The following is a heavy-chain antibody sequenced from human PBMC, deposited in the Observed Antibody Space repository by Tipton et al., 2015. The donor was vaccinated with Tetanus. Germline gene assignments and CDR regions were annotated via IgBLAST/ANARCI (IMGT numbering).Heavy chain of an antibody. Sequence: TLSLTCSVSGGSLFSGSFYWAWVRQPPGKGLEWIGNIYYNGNTYYLSSLESRVTISTDTSKNQVSLSLRSVTAADTAGYYCARQADNWFDPWGPGTRVTVSS. V-gene: IGHV4-39*01. D-gene: IGHD2-15*01. CDR3: ARQADNWFDP. CDR2: IYYNGNT. J-gene: IGHJ5*02. CDR1: GGSLFSGSFY.